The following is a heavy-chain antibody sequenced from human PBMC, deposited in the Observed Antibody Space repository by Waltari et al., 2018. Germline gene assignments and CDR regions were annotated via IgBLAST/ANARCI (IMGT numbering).Heavy chain of an antibody. CDR3: ARALENDYIWGSYRYDAFDI. V-gene: IGHV1-69*13. CDR2: IIPIFGKA. D-gene: IGHD3-16*02. CDR1: GGTFSSYA. Sequence: QVQLVQSGAEVKKPGASVKVSCKASGGTFSSYAISWVRQAPGQGLGWMGGIIPIFGKANYGKKCAGRVTITADESTSTAYMELSSLRSEDTAVYYCARALENDYIWGSYRYDAFDIWGQGTMVTVSS. J-gene: IGHJ3*02.